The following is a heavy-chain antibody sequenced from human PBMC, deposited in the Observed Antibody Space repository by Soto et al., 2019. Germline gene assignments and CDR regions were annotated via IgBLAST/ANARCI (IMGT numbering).Heavy chain of an antibody. D-gene: IGHD6-13*01. CDR2: IKQDGSEK. Sequence: EVQLVESGGGLVQPGGSLRLSCAASGFTFSSYWMSWVRQAPGKGLEWVANIKQDGSEKYYVDSVKGRFTISRDNAKNSLYLQMNSLRAEDTAVYYCASDIWEVAAAGILWGQGTLVTVSS. CDR3: ASDIWEVAAAGIL. V-gene: IGHV3-7*04. CDR1: GFTFSSYW. J-gene: IGHJ4*02.